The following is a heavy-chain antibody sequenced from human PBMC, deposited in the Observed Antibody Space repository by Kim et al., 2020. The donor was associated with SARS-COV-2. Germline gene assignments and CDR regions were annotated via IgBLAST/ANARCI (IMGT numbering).Heavy chain of an antibody. CDR3: ARGQRYYDSSGPYYFDY. J-gene: IGHJ4*02. Sequence: ASVKVSCKASGYTFTSYYMHWVRQAPGQGLEWMGIINPSGGSTSYAQKFQGRVTMTRDTSTSTVYMELSSLRSEDTAVYYCARGQRYYDSSGPYYFDYWGQGTLVTVSS. CDR2: INPSGGST. CDR1: GYTFTSYY. V-gene: IGHV1-46*01. D-gene: IGHD3-22*01.